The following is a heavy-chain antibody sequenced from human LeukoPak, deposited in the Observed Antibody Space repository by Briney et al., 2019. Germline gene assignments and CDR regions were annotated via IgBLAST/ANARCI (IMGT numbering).Heavy chain of an antibody. V-gene: IGHV3-74*01. CDR1: GFTFSSYW. D-gene: IGHD1-26*01. Sequence: GGSLRLSCAASGFTFSSYWMHWVRQAPGKGLVWVSRINTDGSSTSYADSVKGRFTISRDNAKNTLYLQMNSLRAEDTAVYYCARVRATTGNYYYYYYMDVWGKGTTVTVSS. J-gene: IGHJ6*03. CDR3: ARVRATTGNYYYYYYMDV. CDR2: INTDGSST.